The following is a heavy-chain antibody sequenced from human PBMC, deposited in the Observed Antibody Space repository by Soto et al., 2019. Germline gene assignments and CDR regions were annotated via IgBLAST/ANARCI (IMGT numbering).Heavy chain of an antibody. Sequence: QVQLVQSGAEVKKPGASVKVSCRASGYTFTCYAIQWVRQAPGQRPEWMGWINTANDNTKYSQKFQGRVTITRDTSASIVYMDLSSLRSEDTAVYYCARGSSWSYFDYWGQGTLVTVSS. J-gene: IGHJ4*02. CDR3: ARGSSWSYFDY. CDR2: INTANDNT. CDR1: GYTFTCYA. V-gene: IGHV1-3*04. D-gene: IGHD6-13*01.